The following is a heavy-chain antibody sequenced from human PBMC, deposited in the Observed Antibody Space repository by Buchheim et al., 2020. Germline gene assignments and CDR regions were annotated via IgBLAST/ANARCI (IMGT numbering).Heavy chain of an antibody. V-gene: IGHV3-7*01. CDR1: VFTFSSYC. J-gene: IGHJ4*02. Sequence: EVQLVESGGGLVQPGGSLRLSCAASVFTFSSYCMSWVRQAPGKGLEWVANIKQDGSEKYYMDSVKGLFTIPRDNAKNSLYLQMNSLRAEDTAVYYCARARWSGYGGRQFDYWGQGTL. D-gene: IGHD4-23*01. CDR2: IKQDGSEK. CDR3: ARARWSGYGGRQFDY.